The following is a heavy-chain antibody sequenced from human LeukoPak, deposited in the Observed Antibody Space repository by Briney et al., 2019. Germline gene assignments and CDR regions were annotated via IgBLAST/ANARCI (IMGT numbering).Heavy chain of an antibody. CDR2: IIPIFGTA. Sequence: ASVKVPCKASGGTFSSYAISWVPQAPGQGLEWIGGIIPIFGTANYAQKFQGRVTITTDESTSTAYMELSSLRSEDTAVYYCARANGYSSGWYNFDYWGQGTLVTVSS. CDR1: GGTFSSYA. J-gene: IGHJ4*02. V-gene: IGHV1-69*05. D-gene: IGHD6-19*01. CDR3: ARANGYSSGWYNFDY.